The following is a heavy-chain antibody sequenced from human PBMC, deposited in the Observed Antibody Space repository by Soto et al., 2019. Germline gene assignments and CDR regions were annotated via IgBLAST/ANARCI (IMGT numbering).Heavy chain of an antibody. CDR2: IKSKTDGGTT. Sequence: GGSLRLSCAASGFTFSNAWMSWVRQAPGKGLEWVGRIKSKTDGGTTDYAAPVKGRFTISRDDSKNTLYLQMNSLKTEDTAVYYCITGSTIAAQNYYFYMDVWGKGTTVPVSS. J-gene: IGHJ6*03. CDR1: GFTFSNAW. V-gene: IGHV3-15*01. CDR3: ITGSTIAAQNYYFYMDV. D-gene: IGHD6-6*01.